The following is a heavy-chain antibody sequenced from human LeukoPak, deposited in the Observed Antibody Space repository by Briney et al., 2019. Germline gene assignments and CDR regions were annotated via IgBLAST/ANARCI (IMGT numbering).Heavy chain of an antibody. J-gene: IGHJ4*02. CDR3: AREPRGYSSSWYPFDY. V-gene: IGHV1-2*02. Sequence: ASVKVSCKASGYTFTGYYMHWVRQAPGQGLEWMGWINPNSGGTNYAQKFQGRVTMTRDTSISTAYMELSRLRSDDTAVYYCAREPRGYSSSWYPFDYWGQGTMVSVCS. CDR2: INPNSGGT. CDR1: GYTFTGYY. D-gene: IGHD6-13*01.